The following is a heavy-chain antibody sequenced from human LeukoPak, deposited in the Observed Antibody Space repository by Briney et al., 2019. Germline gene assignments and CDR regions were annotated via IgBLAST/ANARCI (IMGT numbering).Heavy chain of an antibody. CDR2: ISSGGGTK. CDR3: ARPGRAVTQGY. Sequence: PGGSLRLSCAASGFTFNSFEMNWVRQAPGKGLEWLAHISSGGGTKYYAGSVKGRFTISRDNAKNALYLQMNSLRAEDTAVYYCARPGRAVTQGYWGQGTLVTVSS. J-gene: IGHJ4*02. V-gene: IGHV3-48*03. CDR1: GFTFNSFE. D-gene: IGHD3-10*01.